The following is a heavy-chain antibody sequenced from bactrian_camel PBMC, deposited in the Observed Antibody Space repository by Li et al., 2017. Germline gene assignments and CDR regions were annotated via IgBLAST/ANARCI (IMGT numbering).Heavy chain of an antibody. Sequence: VQLVESGGGLVQPGGSLRLSCAASGFTFSNYWMYWVRQAPGKGLEWVSRIKSDGGDTNYADSVEGRFTISRDNAKNTVYLQMNSLKPEDTAMYYCAADLGEKLCPREYPSGGKRIDGADFGYWGQGTQVTVS. V-gene: IGHV3S6*01. CDR2: IKSDGGDT. CDR3: AADLGEKLCPREYPSGGKRIDGADFGY. D-gene: IGHD2*01. J-gene: IGHJ6*01. CDR1: GFTFSNYW.